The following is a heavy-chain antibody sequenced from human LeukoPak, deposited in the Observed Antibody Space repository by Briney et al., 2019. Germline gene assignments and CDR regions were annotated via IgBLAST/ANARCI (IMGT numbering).Heavy chain of an antibody. V-gene: IGHV1-69*13. CDR3: ARHPTVTTLFDY. J-gene: IGHJ4*02. CDR1: GGTFSSYA. Sequence: SVKVSCKASGGTFSSYAISWVRQAPGQGLEWMGGIIPIFGTANYAQKFQGRVTITADESTSTAYMELSSLRSEDTAVYYCARHPTVTTLFDYWGQGTLVTVSS. CDR2: IIPIFGTA. D-gene: IGHD4-11*01.